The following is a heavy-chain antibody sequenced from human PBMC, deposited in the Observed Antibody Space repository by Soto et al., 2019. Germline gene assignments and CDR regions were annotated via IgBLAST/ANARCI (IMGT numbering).Heavy chain of an antibody. V-gene: IGHV1-18*01. Sequence: ASVKVSCKASGYTFTSYGFSWVRQAPGQGLEWMGWISAYNGNTNYAQTLQGRVTMTTDTSTSTAYMELRSLSSDDTAVYYCASGEDFCSGYANFDYWGQLTPVTVSS. CDR2: ISAYNGNT. D-gene: IGHD3-3*01. CDR1: GYTFTSYG. CDR3: ASGEDFCSGYANFDY. J-gene: IGHJ4*02.